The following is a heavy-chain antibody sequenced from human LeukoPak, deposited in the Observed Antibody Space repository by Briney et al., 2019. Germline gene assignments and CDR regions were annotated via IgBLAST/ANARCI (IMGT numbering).Heavy chain of an antibody. CDR2: IYSGGST. CDR1: GFTVSSNY. J-gene: IGHJ6*03. CDR3: AGLIVGATYFYYYYMDV. Sequence: GGSLRLSCAASGFTVSSNYMSWVRQAPGKGLEWVSVIYSGGSTYYADSVKGRFTISRGNSKNTLYLQMNSLRAEDTAVYYCAGLIVGATYFYYYYMDVWGKGTTVTVSS. V-gene: IGHV3-53*01. D-gene: IGHD1-26*01.